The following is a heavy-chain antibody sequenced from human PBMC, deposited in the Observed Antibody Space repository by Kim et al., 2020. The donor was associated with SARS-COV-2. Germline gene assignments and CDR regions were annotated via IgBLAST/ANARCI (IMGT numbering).Heavy chain of an antibody. CDR3: ARFTTVTTCLDY. CDR2: INHSGST. Sequence: SETLSLTCAVYGGSFSGYYWSWIRQPPGKGLEWIGEINHSGSTNYNPSLKSRVTISVDTSKNQFSLKLSSVTAADTAVYYCARFTTVTTCLDYWGQGTLVTVSS. CDR1: GGSFSGYY. V-gene: IGHV4-34*01. D-gene: IGHD4-17*01. J-gene: IGHJ4*02.